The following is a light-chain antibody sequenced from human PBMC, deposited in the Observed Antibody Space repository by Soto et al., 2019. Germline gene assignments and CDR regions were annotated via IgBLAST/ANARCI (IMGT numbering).Light chain of an antibody. Sequence: DIQMTQSPASLPASVGDRDTITCRASQYIGDFLNWYQQTPGKAPKLLIFGASNLHIGVPSRFSGSGSGTEFTLTINNLQREDFATYYCQESFFTLGTFGRGTKVDIK. CDR3: QESFFTLGT. CDR1: QYIGDF. CDR2: GAS. V-gene: IGKV1-39*01. J-gene: IGKJ1*01.